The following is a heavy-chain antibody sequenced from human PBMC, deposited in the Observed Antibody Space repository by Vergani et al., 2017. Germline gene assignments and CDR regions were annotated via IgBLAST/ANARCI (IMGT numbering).Heavy chain of an antibody. J-gene: IGHJ3*02. CDR3: ASHRNYDSSPWEAFDI. CDR2: IYYSGST. Sequence: QVQLQQWGAGLLKPSETLSLTCTVSGGSLSSGGYYWSWIRQHPGKGLEWIGYIYYSGSTYYNPSLKSRVTISVDTSKNQFSLKLSSVTAADTAVYYCASHRNYDSSPWEAFDIWGQGTMVTVSS. V-gene: IGHV4-31*03. CDR1: GGSLSSGGYY. D-gene: IGHD3-22*01.